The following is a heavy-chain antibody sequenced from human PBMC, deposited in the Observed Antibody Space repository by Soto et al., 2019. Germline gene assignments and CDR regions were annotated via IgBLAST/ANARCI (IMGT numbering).Heavy chain of an antibody. CDR1: GGSFSGYY. CDR3: ASFKRATYYDFWSGYYDFDY. J-gene: IGHJ4*02. Sequence: AETLSLTCAVYGGSFSGYYWSWIRQPPGKGLEWIGEINHSGSTNYNPSLKSRVTISVDTSKNQFSLKLSSVTAADTAVYYCASFKRATYYDFWSGYYDFDYWGQGTLVTSPQ. CDR2: INHSGST. D-gene: IGHD3-3*01. V-gene: IGHV4-34*01.